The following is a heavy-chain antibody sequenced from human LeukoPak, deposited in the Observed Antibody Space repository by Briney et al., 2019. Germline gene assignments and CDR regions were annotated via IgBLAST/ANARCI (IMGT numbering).Heavy chain of an antibody. CDR2: VNPNSGNT. D-gene: IGHD3-9*01. J-gene: IGHJ6*02. CDR1: GYTFTSYD. V-gene: IGHV1-8*01. Sequence: ASVNVSCKASGYTFTSYDINWVRQATGQGLEWMGWVNPNSGNTGYAQKFQGRVTMTRNTSISTAYMELSSLRSEDTAVYYCARGPHNYDILTGYYIFPQISYYYYGMDVWGQGTTVTVSS. CDR3: ARGPHNYDILTGYYIFPQISYYYYGMDV.